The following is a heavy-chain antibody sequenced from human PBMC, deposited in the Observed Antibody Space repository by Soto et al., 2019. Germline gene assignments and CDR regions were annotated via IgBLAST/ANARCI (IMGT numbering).Heavy chain of an antibody. V-gene: IGHV4-34*01. J-gene: IGHJ5*02. CDR1: GGSFSGYY. CDR2: INHSGST. Sequence: QVQLQQWGAGLLKPSETLSLTCAVYGGSFSGYYWSWIRQPPGKGLEWIGEINHSGSTNYNPSLTSRVTISVDTSKNQFSLKLSSVTAADTAVYYCARAAQQLGFDPWGQGTLVTVSS. CDR3: ARAAQQLGFDP. D-gene: IGHD6-13*01.